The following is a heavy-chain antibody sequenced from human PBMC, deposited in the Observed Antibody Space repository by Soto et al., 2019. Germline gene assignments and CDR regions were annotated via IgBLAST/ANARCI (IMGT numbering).Heavy chain of an antibody. V-gene: IGHV4-30-4*01. CDR2: VYYSGTT. J-gene: IGHJ4*02. CDR3: VTVNLVGAAYYFDY. Sequence: SETLSLTCTVSGGSIRNGDYYWGWIRQPPGKGLEWIGYVYYSGTTYSHPSLNSRVSISVDTSENQFSLRLTSVTAADTAVYYCVTVNLVGAAYYFDYWGQGTLVTVSS. D-gene: IGHD1-26*01. CDR1: GGSIRNGDYY.